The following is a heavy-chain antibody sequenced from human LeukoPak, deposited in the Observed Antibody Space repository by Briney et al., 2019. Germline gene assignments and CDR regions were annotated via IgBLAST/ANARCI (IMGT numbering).Heavy chain of an antibody. CDR3: TADLADSSGPSHDY. V-gene: IGHV3-15*01. J-gene: IGHJ4*02. Sequence: PGGSLRLSCAGSGVTLSYAWMNWVRQAPGKGLEWVARIKTKAEGGPTEHAAPVKGRFTISRDDSENTLYLRMNSLRTEDTAVYYCTADLADSSGPSHDYWGQGTLVTVSS. CDR2: IKTKAEGGPT. CDR1: GVTLSYAW. D-gene: IGHD3-22*01.